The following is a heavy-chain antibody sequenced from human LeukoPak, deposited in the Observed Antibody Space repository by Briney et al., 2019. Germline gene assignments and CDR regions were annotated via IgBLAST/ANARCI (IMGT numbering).Heavy chain of an antibody. J-gene: IGHJ6*02. CDR2: IKQDGSEK. D-gene: IGHD3-3*01. Sequence: PGGSLRLSCAASGFTFSSYWMNWVRQAPGKGLEWVANIKQDGSEKYYVDSVKGRFTISRDNSKNTLYLQMNSLRAEDTAVYYCDFWSGYRRGSSGMDVWGQGTTVTVSS. CDR3: DFWSGYRRGSSGMDV. V-gene: IGHV3-7*03. CDR1: GFTFSSYW.